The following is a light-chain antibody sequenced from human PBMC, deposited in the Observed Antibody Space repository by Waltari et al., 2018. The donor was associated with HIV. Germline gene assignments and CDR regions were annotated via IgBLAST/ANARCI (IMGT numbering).Light chain of an antibody. CDR2: MSD. CDR3: AAWDDSLGATV. J-gene: IGLJ2*01. CDR1: SSTIGSNY. Sequence: QSVLTQPPSASGTPGQRVTIPCSGSSSTIGSNYVYWYQQLPGTAPKLLIYMSDQRPSGVPDRFSESKSGTSAALAISGLRSEDEAEDYCAAWDDSLGATVFGGGTKLTVL. V-gene: IGLV1-47*01.